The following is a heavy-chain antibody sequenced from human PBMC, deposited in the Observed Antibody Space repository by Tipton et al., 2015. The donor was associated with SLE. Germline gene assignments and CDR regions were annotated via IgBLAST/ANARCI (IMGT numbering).Heavy chain of an antibody. Sequence: TLSLTCAVYGGSFSGYYWSWIRQPPGKGLEWIGSIYYSGSTYYNPSLKSRVTISVDTSKNQFSLKLSSVTAADTAVYYCARDRGKVFRGYNWFDPWGQGTLVTVSS. CDR1: GGSFSGYY. D-gene: IGHD2-21*01. V-gene: IGHV4-34*01. J-gene: IGHJ5*02. CDR2: IYYSGST. CDR3: ARDRGKVFRGYNWFDP.